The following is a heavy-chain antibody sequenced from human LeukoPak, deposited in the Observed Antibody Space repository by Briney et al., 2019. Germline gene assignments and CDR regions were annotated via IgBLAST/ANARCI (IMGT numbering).Heavy chain of an antibody. Sequence: GGSLRLSCAASGFTVINNYLSWVRQAPGKGLEWISVIYSDGRTFYADSVQVRFTISRDNSKNTLYLQMNSLRAEDTAVYHCARDPTDKYSKDDTYWGQGTLVTVSS. V-gene: IGHV3-66*01. J-gene: IGHJ4*02. CDR1: GFTVINNY. D-gene: IGHD4-11*01. CDR2: IYSDGRT. CDR3: ARDPTDKYSKDDTY.